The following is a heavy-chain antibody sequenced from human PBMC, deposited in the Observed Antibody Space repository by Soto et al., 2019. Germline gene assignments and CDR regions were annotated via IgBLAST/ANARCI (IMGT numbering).Heavy chain of an antibody. CDR2: IKQDGSEK. CDR1: GFTFSGHW. D-gene: IGHD3-10*01. CDR3: VRRLALSYGHSGMDV. Sequence: GGSLRLSCAASGFTFSGHWMSWVRQAPGKGLEWVANIKQDGSEKYYVDSVKGRFTISRDNGKGSVYLEMNSLRAGDTAVYFCVRRLALSYGHSGMDVWGQGTTVTVSS. V-gene: IGHV3-7*01. J-gene: IGHJ6*02.